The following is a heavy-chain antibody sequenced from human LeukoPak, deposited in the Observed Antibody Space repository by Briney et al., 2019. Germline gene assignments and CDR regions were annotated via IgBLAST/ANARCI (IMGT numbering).Heavy chain of an antibody. J-gene: IGHJ4*02. CDR3: ARNAAFNLDY. V-gene: IGHV4-39*07. D-gene: IGHD1-14*01. CDR1: GGSISSSSYY. CDR2: IYYSGST. Sequence: SETLSLTCSVSGGSISSSSYYWGWIRQPPGKGLEWIGSIYYSGSTYYNASLKSRLTISVDTSKNQFSLKLSSVTAADTAVYYCARNAAFNLDYWGQGTPVTVSS.